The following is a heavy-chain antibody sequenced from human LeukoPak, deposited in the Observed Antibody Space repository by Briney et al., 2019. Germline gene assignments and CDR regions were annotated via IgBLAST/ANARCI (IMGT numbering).Heavy chain of an antibody. V-gene: IGHV3-74*01. CDR3: VPADKQ. D-gene: IGHD6-13*01. J-gene: IGHJ4*02. CDR1: GFTFSSNW. Sequence: PGGSLRLSCVPSGFTFSSNWMHWVRQAPGEGLVWVSLIKPDGSGTNYADSVKGRFTISRDNAKNTLYLQMNSLRAEDTAVYYCVPADKQWGQGTLVTVSS. CDR2: IKPDGSGT.